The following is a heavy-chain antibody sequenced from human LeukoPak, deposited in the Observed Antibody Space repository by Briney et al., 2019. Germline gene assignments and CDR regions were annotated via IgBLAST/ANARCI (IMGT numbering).Heavy chain of an antibody. V-gene: IGHV4-34*01. CDR1: GGSFSDYY. CDR2: INDSGST. D-gene: IGHD3-9*01. Sequence: SETLSLTCAVYGGSFSDYYWNWIRQPPGKGLEWIGGINDSGSTNFNPSLKSRVTISVDTSKNQFSLKLTSVTAADTAVYYCARGHLAPGYYDVLTGYYKRDALFYFDSWGRGTPVTVSS. J-gene: IGHJ4*02. CDR3: ARGHLAPGYYDVLTGYYKRDALFYFDS.